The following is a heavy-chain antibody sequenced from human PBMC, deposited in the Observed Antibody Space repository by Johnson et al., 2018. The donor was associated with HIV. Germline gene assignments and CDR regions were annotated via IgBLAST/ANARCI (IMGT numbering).Heavy chain of an antibody. Sequence: VQLVESGGGLAQPGGSLRLSCAASGITVSSNYMSWVRQAPGKGLEWVSVIFTVGDVYYADSVKGRFTISRDNSKNILYLQMNSRRPEDTAVYYCARNSGNGLVLRGDAFDMWGQGTMVTVSS. CDR2: IFTVGDV. D-gene: IGHD2-8*01. CDR3: ARNSGNGLVLRGDAFDM. J-gene: IGHJ3*02. V-gene: IGHV3-66*02. CDR1: GITVSSNY.